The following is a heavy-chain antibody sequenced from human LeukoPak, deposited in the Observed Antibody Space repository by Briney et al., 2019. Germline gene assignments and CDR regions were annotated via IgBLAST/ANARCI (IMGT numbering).Heavy chain of an antibody. CDR1: GYTFTGSY. V-gene: IGHV1-2*02. CDR3: ARVAYCTKGVCINFDL. D-gene: IGHD2-8*01. Sequence: ASLKVSCKASGYTFTGSYIHWMRQAPGQGLEWMGWINPNSGGTKYAKKFQGRVTVTRDTSTSTAYMELSGLRADDTAVYYCARVAYCTKGVCINFDLWGQGTLVTVSS. J-gene: IGHJ4*02. CDR2: INPNSGGT.